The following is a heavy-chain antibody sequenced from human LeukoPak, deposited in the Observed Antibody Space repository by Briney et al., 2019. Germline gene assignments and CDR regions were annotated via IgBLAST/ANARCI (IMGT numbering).Heavy chain of an antibody. V-gene: IGHV1-18*01. D-gene: IGHD2-8*01. Sequence: ASVKVSCKASGYTFTSYGISWVRQAPGQGLEWMGWISVYNGNTNYAQKLQGRVTMTTDTSTSTAYMELRSLRSDDTAVYYCARTPSLGYCTNGVCYTHYYYYYGMDVWGQGTTVTVSS. J-gene: IGHJ6*02. CDR2: ISVYNGNT. CDR1: GYTFTSYG. CDR3: ARTPSLGYCTNGVCYTHYYYYYGMDV.